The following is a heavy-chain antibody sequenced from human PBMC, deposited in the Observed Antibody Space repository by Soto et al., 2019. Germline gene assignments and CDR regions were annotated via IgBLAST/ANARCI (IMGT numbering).Heavy chain of an antibody. D-gene: IGHD2-15*01. CDR2: ISSGSDCL. Sequence: GGSLRLSCLAFGFAFDTYAMHWVRQSPGKGLEWVAFISSGSDCLYYADSVKGRFTISRDNAKTSLYLQMNSLTEDDTALYYCESEFCTGGSCYARILDYWGQGA. CDR1: GFAFDTYA. V-gene: IGHV3-21*04. J-gene: IGHJ4*02. CDR3: ESEFCTGGSCYARILDY.